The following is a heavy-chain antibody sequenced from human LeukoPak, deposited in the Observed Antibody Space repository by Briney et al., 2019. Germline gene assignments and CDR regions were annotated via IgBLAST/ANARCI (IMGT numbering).Heavy chain of an antibody. CDR3: TRGMLRQPPDY. V-gene: IGHV3-74*03. J-gene: IGHJ4*02. CDR2: INEDGTDS. D-gene: IGHD3-10*02. Sequence: GGSLRLSCTASGFTFSGHWIHWVRQAPGRGLVWVSRINEDGTDSMYADSVKGRFTISRDNSKNTLYLQMNSLRVEDTAIYYCTRGMLRQPPDYWGQGMLVTVSS. CDR1: GFTFSGHW.